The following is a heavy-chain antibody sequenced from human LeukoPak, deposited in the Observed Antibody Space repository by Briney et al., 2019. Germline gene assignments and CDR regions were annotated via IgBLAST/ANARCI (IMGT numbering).Heavy chain of an antibody. CDR2: IKQDGSEK. CDR1: GFIFSNYW. J-gene: IGHJ5*02. Sequence: GGSLRLSCAPSGFIFSNYWMSWVRQAPGKGLEWVANIKQDGSEKYYVDSVKGRFTISRDNAKNSLYLQMNRLRAEDTALYCCVRMTYYFVPWGQGILVTVSS. CDR3: VRMTYYFVP. V-gene: IGHV3-7*01. D-gene: IGHD3-10*02.